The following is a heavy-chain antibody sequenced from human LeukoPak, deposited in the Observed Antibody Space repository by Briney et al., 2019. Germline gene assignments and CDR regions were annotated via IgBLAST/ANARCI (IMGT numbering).Heavy chain of an antibody. CDR3: AREGVVTPFDY. D-gene: IGHD4-23*01. CDR2: ISNSRNTS. V-gene: IGHV3-48*01. J-gene: IGHJ4*02. Sequence: GGSLRLSCAASGFTLSNYMMHWVRQAPGKGLEWISFISNSRNTSHYADSVKGRFTISRDNAKSSLYLQMNNLRPEDTAVYYCAREGVVTPFDYWGQGALVIVSS. CDR1: GFTLSNYM.